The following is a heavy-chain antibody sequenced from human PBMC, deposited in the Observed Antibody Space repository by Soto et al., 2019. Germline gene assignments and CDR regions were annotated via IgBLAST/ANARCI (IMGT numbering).Heavy chain of an antibody. CDR1: GFTFSSYA. V-gene: IGHV3-23*01. CDR3: AKDLGDYGDYEGGTDY. J-gene: IGHJ4*02. D-gene: IGHD4-17*01. CDR2: ISGSGGST. Sequence: EVQLLESGGGLVQPGGSLRLSCAASGFTFSSYAMSWVRQAPGKGLEWVSAISGSGGSTYYADSVKGRFTISRDNSKNTLYLQMNSLRAEGTAVYYCAKDLGDYGDYEGGTDYWGQGTLVTVSS.